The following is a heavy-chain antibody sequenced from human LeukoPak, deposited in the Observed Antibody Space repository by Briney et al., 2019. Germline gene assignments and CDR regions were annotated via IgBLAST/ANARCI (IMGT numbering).Heavy chain of an antibody. CDR1: GGSISSSSDY. D-gene: IGHD6-6*01. V-gene: IGHV4-39*07. CDR3: AREIPYSSSSGGTDY. CDR2: IYYSGST. Sequence: SETLSLTCTVSGGSISSSSDYWGWIRQPPGKGLEWIGSIYYSGSTYCNPSLKSRVTISVDTSKNQFSLKLSSVTAADTAVYYCAREIPYSSSSGGTDYWGQGTLVTVSS. J-gene: IGHJ4*02.